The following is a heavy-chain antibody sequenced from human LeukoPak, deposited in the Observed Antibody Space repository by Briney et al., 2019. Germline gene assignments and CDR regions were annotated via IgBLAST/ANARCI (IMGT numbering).Heavy chain of an antibody. CDR2: ISWSSNTM. J-gene: IGHJ6*02. D-gene: IGHD3-10*01. CDR3: TRDLVEYVSGRYHYHGMDV. Sequence: GGSLRLSCVASGFTFSSFSLNWVRQAPGKGLEWVSYISWSSNTMDYADSVQGRFTISRDNAKNSLYLQMNSLRDEDTAVYYRTRDLVEYVSGRYHYHGMDVWGQGTTVTVSS. CDR1: GFTFSSFS. V-gene: IGHV3-48*02.